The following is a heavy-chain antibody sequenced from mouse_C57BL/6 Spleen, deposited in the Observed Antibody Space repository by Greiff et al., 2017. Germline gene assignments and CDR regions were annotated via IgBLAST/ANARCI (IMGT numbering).Heavy chain of an antibody. V-gene: IGHV5-16*01. CDR2: INYDGSST. CDR3: ARGDWGYAMDY. Sequence: EVKLMESEGGLVQPGSSMKLSCTASGFTFSDYYMAWVRQVPEKGLEWVANINYDGSSTYYLDSLKSRFIISRDNAKNILYLQMSSLKSEDTATYYCARGDWGYAMDYWGQGTSVTVSS. J-gene: IGHJ4*01. CDR1: GFTFSDYY.